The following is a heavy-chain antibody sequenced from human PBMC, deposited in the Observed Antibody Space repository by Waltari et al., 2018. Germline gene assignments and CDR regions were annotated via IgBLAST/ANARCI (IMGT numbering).Heavy chain of an antibody. Sequence: EVQLVESGGGLVQPGGSLRLSCAASGFGFSDSDLCWVRQAPGKGLEWVSYISGSGSTIYYADSVKGRVTISRDNAKDSLYLEMSDLRVEDTALYYCVVGFCSGGSCYSRDYWGQGTLVTVSS. CDR2: ISGSGSTI. D-gene: IGHD2-15*01. CDR3: VVGFCSGGSCYSRDY. J-gene: IGHJ4*02. CDR1: GFGFSDSD. V-gene: IGHV3-48*03.